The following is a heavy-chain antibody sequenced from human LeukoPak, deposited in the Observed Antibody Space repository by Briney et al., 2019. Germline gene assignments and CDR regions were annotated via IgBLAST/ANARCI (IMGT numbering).Heavy chain of an antibody. CDR2: IIPIFGTA. V-gene: IGHV1-69*05. Sequence: SVKVSCKASGGTFSSYAISWVRQAPGQGLEWMGGIIPIFGTANYAQKFQGRVTITTDESTSTAYMELSSLRSEDTAVYYCARDKRSLGHYYYMDVWGKGTTVTVSS. CDR3: ARDKRSLGHYYYMDV. J-gene: IGHJ6*03. CDR1: GGTFSSYA.